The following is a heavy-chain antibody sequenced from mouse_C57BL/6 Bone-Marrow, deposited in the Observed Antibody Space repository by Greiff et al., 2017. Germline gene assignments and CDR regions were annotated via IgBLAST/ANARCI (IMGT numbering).Heavy chain of an antibody. Sequence: VQLQPSGAELVRPGTSVKVSCKASGYAFTNYLIEWVKQRPGQGLEWIGVINPGSGGTNYNEKFKGKATLTADKSSSTAFMQLSSLTSEDAAVYFCARGGTTVVATVDYWGQGTTLTVSS. CDR2: INPGSGGT. V-gene: IGHV1-54*01. J-gene: IGHJ2*01. CDR1: GYAFTNYL. D-gene: IGHD1-1*01. CDR3: ARGGTTVVATVDY.